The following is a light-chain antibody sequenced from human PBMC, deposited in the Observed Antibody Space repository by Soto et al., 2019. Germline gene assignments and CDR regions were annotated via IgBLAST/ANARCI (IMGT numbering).Light chain of an antibody. Sequence: MVMTQSPATLSVSPGGRATLSCRASESVSNHLAWYQQKPGQAPRLLIYGASTRATGIPARFSGSGSGTEFTLTISSLQSEDFAVYHCQQYNNWPRKFGQGTKVDI. CDR2: GAS. J-gene: IGKJ1*01. CDR1: ESVSNH. CDR3: QQYNNWPRK. V-gene: IGKV3-15*01.